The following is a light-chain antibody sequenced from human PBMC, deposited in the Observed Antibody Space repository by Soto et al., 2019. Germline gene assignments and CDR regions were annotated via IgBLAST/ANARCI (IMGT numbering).Light chain of an antibody. J-gene: IGKJ4*01. Sequence: EIVLTQSPGPLSLSPGERATLSCRASQTVRNNYLVWYQQRPSQPPRFLMYDVSTMAAGIPDRFSGSESGTVFTLNISRLEPEDFAVSYCQQYGSTTLTVGGGTKVEIE. V-gene: IGKV3-20*01. CDR2: DVS. CDR1: QTVRNNY. CDR3: QQYGSTTLT.